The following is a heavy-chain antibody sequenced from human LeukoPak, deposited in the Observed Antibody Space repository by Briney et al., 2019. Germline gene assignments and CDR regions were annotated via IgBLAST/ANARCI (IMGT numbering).Heavy chain of an antibody. D-gene: IGHD6-13*01. CDR3: ARERSAAGTPFEDY. Sequence: GGSLRLSCAASGFTFSSYSMNWVRQAPGKGLEWVSSISSSSSYIYYADSVKGRFTVSRDNAKNSLYLQMNSLRAEDTAVYYCARERSAAGTPFEDYWGQGTLVTVSS. CDR1: GFTFSSYS. V-gene: IGHV3-21*01. J-gene: IGHJ4*02. CDR2: ISSSSSYI.